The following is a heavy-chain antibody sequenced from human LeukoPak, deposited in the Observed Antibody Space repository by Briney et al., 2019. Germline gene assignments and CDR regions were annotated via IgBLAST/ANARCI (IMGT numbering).Heavy chain of an antibody. Sequence: SVKVSCMVSGYTLTELSIHWVRPAPGKGLEWMGGFDPEDGETIYAQKFQGRVTMTEDISTDTAYMELSSLRSEDTAVYYCAIGVGGPNTDLNFDYWGQGTLVTVSS. CDR3: AIGVGGPNTDLNFDY. CDR1: GYTLTELS. J-gene: IGHJ4*02. CDR2: FDPEDGET. V-gene: IGHV1-24*01. D-gene: IGHD1-26*01.